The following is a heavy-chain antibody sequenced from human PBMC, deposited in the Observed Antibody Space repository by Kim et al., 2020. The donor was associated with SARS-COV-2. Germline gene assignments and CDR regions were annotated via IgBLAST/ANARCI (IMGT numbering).Heavy chain of an antibody. J-gene: IGHJ2*01. D-gene: IGHD3-10*01. CDR1: GFTFGDYA. Sequence: GGSLRRSCAASGFTFGDYAMHWVRQAPGKGLEWVSGISWNSGTKNYVDSVKGRFTISRDNVKKYVFLQMDSLRLDDTAFYYCAKASGDWYFDLWGRATLVTVSS. V-gene: IGHV3-9*01. CDR2: ISWNSGTK. CDR3: AKASGDWYFDL.